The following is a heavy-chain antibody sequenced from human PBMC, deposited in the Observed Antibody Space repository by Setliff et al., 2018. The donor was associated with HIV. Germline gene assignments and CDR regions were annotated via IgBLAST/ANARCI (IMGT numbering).Heavy chain of an antibody. CDR3: ARDFRYQRLLGATPPFDY. J-gene: IGHJ4*02. Sequence: ASVKVSCKAYGYTFTAYYMHWVRQAPGQGLEWMGWINPNSGGTNYAQKFRGRVTMTRDTSINTAHMYLNSLRADDTAVYYCARDFRYQRLLGATPPFDYWGQGTLVTVS. CDR2: INPNSGGT. CDR1: GYTFTAYY. D-gene: IGHD6-25*01. V-gene: IGHV1-2*02.